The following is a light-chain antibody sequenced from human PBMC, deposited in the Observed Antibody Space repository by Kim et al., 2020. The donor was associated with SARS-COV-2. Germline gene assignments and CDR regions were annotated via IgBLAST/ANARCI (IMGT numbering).Light chain of an antibody. CDR3: QAWDSSTVV. J-gene: IGLJ2*01. V-gene: IGLV3-1*01. CDR1: KVGDKY. Sequence: VSRGKTDSSTCSEDKVGDKYACWYQQKPDQSPVLVSYQDSKRPSRIPERFSGSNSGNTATLTISGTQAMDEADYYCQAWDSSTVVFGGGTQLTVL. CDR2: QDS.